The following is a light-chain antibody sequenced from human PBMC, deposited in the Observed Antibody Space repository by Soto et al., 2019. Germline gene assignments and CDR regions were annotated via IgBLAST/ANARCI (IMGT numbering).Light chain of an antibody. CDR2: GAS. Sequence: EIVMTQSPATLSVSPGERATLSCRASQSVSSNLAWYQQKPGQAPRLLMYGASTRASGIAARFSGSGSGTEFTLTISGLQAEDFALFFCQQYSTRPSFGQGTKVEI. CDR3: QQYSTRPS. V-gene: IGKV3-15*01. CDR1: QSVSSN. J-gene: IGKJ1*01.